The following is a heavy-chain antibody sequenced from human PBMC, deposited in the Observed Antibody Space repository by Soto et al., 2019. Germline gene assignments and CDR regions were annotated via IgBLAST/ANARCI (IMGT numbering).Heavy chain of an antibody. CDR1: GGSISSYY. D-gene: IGHD3-22*01. CDR3: ARFYYYDSSGLFDY. V-gene: IGHV4-59*01. J-gene: IGHJ4*02. CDR2: IYYSGST. Sequence: SETLSLTCTVSGGSISSYYWSWIRQPPGKGLEWIGYIYYSGSTNYNPSLKSRVTISVDTSKNQFSLKLSSVTAADTAVYYCARFYYYDSSGLFDYWGQGTLVTVSS.